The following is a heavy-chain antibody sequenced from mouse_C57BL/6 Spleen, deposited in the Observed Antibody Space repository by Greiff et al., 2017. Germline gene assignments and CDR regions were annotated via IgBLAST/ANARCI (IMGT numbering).Heavy chain of an antibody. Sequence: VQLQQSGPGLVQPSQSLSITCTVSGFSLTSYGVHWVRQSPGKGLEWLGVIWSGGSTDYNAAFISRLSISKDNSKSQVFFKMNSLQADDTARYYCASYYSKGFAYWGQGTLVTVSA. V-gene: IGHV2-2*01. CDR2: IWSGGST. CDR3: ASYYSKGFAY. J-gene: IGHJ3*01. D-gene: IGHD2-5*01. CDR1: GFSLTSYG.